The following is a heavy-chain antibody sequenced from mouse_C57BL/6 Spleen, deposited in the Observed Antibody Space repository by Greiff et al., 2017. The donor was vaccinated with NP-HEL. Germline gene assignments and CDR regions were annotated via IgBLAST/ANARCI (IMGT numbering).Heavy chain of an antibody. V-gene: IGHV1-39*01. Sequence: QLQESGPELVKPGASVKISCKASGYSFTDYNMNWVKQSNGKSLEWIGVINPNYGTTSYNQKFKGKATLTVDKSSSTAYMLLNSLTSEDSAVYYCACSSRYAMDYWGQGTSVTVSS. CDR2: INPNYGTT. CDR3: ACSSRYAMDY. J-gene: IGHJ4*01. D-gene: IGHD1-1*01. CDR1: GYSFTDYN.